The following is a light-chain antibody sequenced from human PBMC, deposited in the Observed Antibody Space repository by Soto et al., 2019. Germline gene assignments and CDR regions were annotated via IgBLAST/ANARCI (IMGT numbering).Light chain of an antibody. J-gene: IGKJ2*01. CDR1: QSIGGY. Sequence: DIQMTQSPSSLSASVGDRVTITCRASQSIGGYLNWYQQKPGKAPKLLIYAASSLQSGVPSRFSGSGSGTEFTLAISSLQPGDFTTYYCQQSYSTLHTFGQGTKLEIK. CDR2: AAS. V-gene: IGKV1-39*01. CDR3: QQSYSTLHT.